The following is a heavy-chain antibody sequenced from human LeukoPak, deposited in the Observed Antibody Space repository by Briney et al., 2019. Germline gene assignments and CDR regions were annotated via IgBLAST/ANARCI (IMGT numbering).Heavy chain of an antibody. V-gene: IGHV4-61*02. D-gene: IGHD2/OR15-2a*01. J-gene: IGHJ5*02. Sequence: SETLSLTCTVSGGSISSGSYHGSWIRQPAGKGLEWIGRIYTSGSTNYNPSLKSRVTISVDTSKNQFSLKLSSVTAGDTAVYYCARASTAQYTWFEPWGQGTLVTVSP. CDR2: IYTSGST. CDR1: GGSISSGSYH. CDR3: ARASTAQYTWFEP.